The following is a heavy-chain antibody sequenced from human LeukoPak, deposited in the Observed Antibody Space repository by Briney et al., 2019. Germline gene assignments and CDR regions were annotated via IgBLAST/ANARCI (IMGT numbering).Heavy chain of an antibody. CDR2: IYSGGST. J-gene: IGHJ4*02. Sequence: ETLSLTCAVYGGSFSGYYMSWVRQAPGKGLEWVSVIYSGGSTYYADSVKGRFTISRDTSKNTLYLQMNSLRAEDTAVYYCARDSSRRDGYNFDYWGQGTLVTVSS. CDR1: GGSFSGYY. V-gene: IGHV3-66*01. CDR3: ARDSSRRDGYNFDY. D-gene: IGHD5-24*01.